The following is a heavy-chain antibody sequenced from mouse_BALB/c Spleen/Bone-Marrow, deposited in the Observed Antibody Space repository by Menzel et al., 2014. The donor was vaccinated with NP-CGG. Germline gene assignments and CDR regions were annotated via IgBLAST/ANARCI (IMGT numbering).Heavy chain of an antibody. J-gene: IGHJ3*01. CDR3: TKEGLRGAAFAY. Sequence: QVQLQQSGAELVRPGASVKLSCKALGYTLTDYEMHWVKQTPVHGLEWIGAIHPGSGGTSHNQKFKGKAKLTADKSSSTTYMKLNSLTSENSAVYYYTKEGLRGAAFAYWGQGTLVTVSA. CDR2: IHPGSGGT. D-gene: IGHD2-4*01. V-gene: IGHV1-15*01. CDR1: GYTLTDYE.